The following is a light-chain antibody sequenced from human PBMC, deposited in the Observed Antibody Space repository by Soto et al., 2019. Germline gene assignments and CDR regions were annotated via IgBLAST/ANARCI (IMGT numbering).Light chain of an antibody. Sequence: DIQMTQSPSTLSGSVGDRVTITCRASQSISSYLNWYQQKPGKAPKLLIYAASSLQSGVPSRFSGSGSGTDFTLTISSLQPEDFATYYCQKSYSTPLTFGGGTKVDIK. J-gene: IGKJ4*01. CDR2: AAS. CDR3: QKSYSTPLT. CDR1: QSISSY. V-gene: IGKV1-39*01.